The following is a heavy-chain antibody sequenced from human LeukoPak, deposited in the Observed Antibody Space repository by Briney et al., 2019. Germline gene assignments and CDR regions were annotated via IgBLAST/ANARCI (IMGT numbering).Heavy chain of an antibody. CDR3: ARDFKDSSSSLVFYYYDYMDV. J-gene: IGHJ6*03. Sequence: SETLSLTCTVSGGSISSYYWSWIRQPAGKGLEWIGRIYPSGRTNYNASLKSRVTMSVDPSKNQFSLKLRSVTAADTAVNYCARDFKDSSSSLVFYYYDYMDVWGKGTTVTVSS. V-gene: IGHV4-4*07. CDR1: GGSISSYY. D-gene: IGHD6-6*01. CDR2: IYPSGRT.